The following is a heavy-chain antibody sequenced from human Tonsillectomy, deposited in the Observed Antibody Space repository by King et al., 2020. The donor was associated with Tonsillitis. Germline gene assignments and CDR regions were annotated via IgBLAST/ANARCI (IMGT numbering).Heavy chain of an antibody. CDR1: GFTFSSYS. J-gene: IGHJ4*02. CDR3: ARRHYDFWSGFDS. Sequence: QLVQSGGGLVQPGGSLRLYCAASGFTFSSYSLNWVRRAPGKGLEWISYISSGGSTIYYADSVKGRFTISRDNARNSLYLQMDNLRAEDTSVYYCARRHYDFWSGFDSWGQGTLVTVSS. CDR2: ISSGGSTI. V-gene: IGHV3-48*01. D-gene: IGHD3-3*01.